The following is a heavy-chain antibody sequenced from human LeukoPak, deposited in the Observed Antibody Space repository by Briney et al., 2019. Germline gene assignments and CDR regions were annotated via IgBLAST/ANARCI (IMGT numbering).Heavy chain of an antibody. Sequence: GESLKISCKGSGYRFTNYWIGWVRQMPGKGLEWMGIIYPGDSDTRYSPSFQGQVTISADKSISTASLQWSSLKASDTAIYYCARREAVNWDFDLWGRGTLVTVSS. CDR2: IYPGDSDT. V-gene: IGHV5-51*01. D-gene: IGHD6-19*01. CDR1: GYRFTNYW. J-gene: IGHJ2*01. CDR3: ARREAVNWDFDL.